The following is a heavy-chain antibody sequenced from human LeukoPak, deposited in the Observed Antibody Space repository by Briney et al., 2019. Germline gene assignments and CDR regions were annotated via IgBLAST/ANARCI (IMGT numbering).Heavy chain of an antibody. D-gene: IGHD6-13*01. Sequence: ASVKVSCKGSGGTFSSYAISWVRQAPGQGLEWMGGIIPIFGTTNYAQKFQGRVTITADESTSTAYMELSSLRSEDTAVYYCARATSDYAAAGTYWFDPWGQGTLVTVSS. CDR1: GGTFSSYA. CDR3: ARATSDYAAAGTYWFDP. V-gene: IGHV1-69*13. J-gene: IGHJ5*02. CDR2: IIPIFGTT.